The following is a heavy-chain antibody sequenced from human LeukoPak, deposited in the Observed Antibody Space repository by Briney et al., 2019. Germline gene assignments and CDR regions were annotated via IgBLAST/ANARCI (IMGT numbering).Heavy chain of an antibody. CDR1: GFTSSSYG. CDR3: AKGAITMVRGVNDAFDI. J-gene: IGHJ3*02. CDR2: IWYDGSNK. V-gene: IGHV3-33*06. D-gene: IGHD3-10*01. Sequence: GGSLRLSCAASGFTSSSYGMHWVRQAPGKGLEWVAVIWYDGSNKYYADSVKGRFTISRDNSKNTLYLQMNSLRAEDTAVYYCAKGAITMVRGVNDAFDIWGQGTMVTVSS.